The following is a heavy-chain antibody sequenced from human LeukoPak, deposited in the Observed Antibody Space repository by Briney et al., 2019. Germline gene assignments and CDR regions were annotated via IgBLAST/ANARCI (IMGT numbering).Heavy chain of an antibody. J-gene: IGHJ4*02. V-gene: IGHV4-59*01. Sequence: PSETLSLTCTVSGGSISSYYWSWIRQPPGKGLEWIGYIYYSGSTNYNPSLKSRVTISVDTSKNQFSLKLSSVTAADTAVYYCARDSGNDFGANWGQGTLVTVSS. CDR1: GGSISSYY. CDR3: ARDSGNDFGAN. CDR2: IYYSGST. D-gene: IGHD4-17*01.